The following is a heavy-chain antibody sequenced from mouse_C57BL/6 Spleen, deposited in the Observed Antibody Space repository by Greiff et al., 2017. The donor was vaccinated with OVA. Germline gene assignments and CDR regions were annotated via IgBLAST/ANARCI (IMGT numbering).Heavy chain of an antibody. CDR3: AKECYYGNYYSMDY. V-gene: IGHV1-39*01. D-gene: IGHD1-1*01. J-gene: IGHJ4*01. Sequence: VKPGASVKISCKASGYSFTDYNMNWVKQSNGKSLEWIGVLNPNYGTTSYNQKFKGKATLTVDQSSSTAYMQLNSLTSGDSSVYYWAKECYYGNYYSMDYWGQGTSVTVSS. CDR2: LNPNYGTT. CDR1: GYSFTDYN.